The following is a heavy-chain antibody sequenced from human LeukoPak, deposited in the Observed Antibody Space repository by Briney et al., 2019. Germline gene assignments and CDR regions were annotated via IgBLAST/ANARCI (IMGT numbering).Heavy chain of an antibody. J-gene: IGHJ4*02. CDR2: IYYSGST. D-gene: IGHD6-19*01. Sequence: SETLSLTCTVSGVSISSDYWSWGRQPPGKGVEGVGYIYYSGSTNYNPSLKSRVTISVDTSKNQFSLKLSSVTAADTAVYYCARVDSSGWASDCWGQGTLVTVSS. V-gene: IGHV4-59*01. CDR3: ARVDSSGWASDC. CDR1: GVSISSDY.